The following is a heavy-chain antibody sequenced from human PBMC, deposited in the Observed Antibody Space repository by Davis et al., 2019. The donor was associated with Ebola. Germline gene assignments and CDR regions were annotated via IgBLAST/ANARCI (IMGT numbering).Heavy chain of an antibody. J-gene: IGHJ5*02. D-gene: IGHD4-11*01. V-gene: IGHV4-31*03. CDR3: ARERVGHDYSIFDP. CDR2: IYYSGST. Sequence: PSETLSLTCTVSGGSISSGGYYWSWIRQHPGKGLEWIGYIYYSGSTYYNPSLKSRVTISVDTSKNQFSLKLSSVTAADTAVYYCARERVGHDYSIFDPWGQGTLVTVSS. CDR1: GGSISSGGYY.